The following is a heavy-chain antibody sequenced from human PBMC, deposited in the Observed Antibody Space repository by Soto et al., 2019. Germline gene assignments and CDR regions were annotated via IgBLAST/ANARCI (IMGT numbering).Heavy chain of an antibody. V-gene: IGHV3-74*01. CDR3: ARGDCVGGTCYSLAGSFYYYMDV. CDR1: GFTFGNYW. J-gene: IGHJ6*03. CDR2: INSDGSVS. Sequence: EVQLVEPGGGLVQPGGSLRLSCAASGFTFGNYWMYWVRQAPGKGLVWVSRINSDGSVSSYADSVKGRLTISRDNVKNTLYLQMDSLRVEDTAVYYCARGDCVGGTCYSLAGSFYYYMDVWGKGTTVTVSS. D-gene: IGHD2-15*01.